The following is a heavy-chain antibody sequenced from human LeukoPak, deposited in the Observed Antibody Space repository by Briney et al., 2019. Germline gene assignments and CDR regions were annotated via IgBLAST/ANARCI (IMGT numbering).Heavy chain of an antibody. CDR2: ISVNNGNP. D-gene: IGHD6-19*01. CDR1: GYTFTSYG. V-gene: IGHV1-18*01. J-gene: IGHJ4*02. Sequence: ATVKVSCTASGYTFTSYGISWVRQAPGQGLEWMGWISVNNGNPNYEQKLQGRVTMTTDTSTSTAYMELRSLRSDDTAVYYCARAAAGIAVADPLEYWGQGTLVTVSS. CDR3: ARAAAGIAVADPLEY.